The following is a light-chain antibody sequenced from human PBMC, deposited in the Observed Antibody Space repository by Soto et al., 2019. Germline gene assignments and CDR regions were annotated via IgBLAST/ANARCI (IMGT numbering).Light chain of an antibody. CDR3: QQYDNWPPYT. CDR1: QSVSSN. Sequence: EIVLTQSPATLSVSPGERATLSCRASQSVSSNLAWYQQKPGQAPRLLIYDASSRATGIPARFSGSESGTEFTLTISSLQSEDFALYYCQQYDNWPPYTFGQGTKLEIK. J-gene: IGKJ2*01. V-gene: IGKV3-15*01. CDR2: DAS.